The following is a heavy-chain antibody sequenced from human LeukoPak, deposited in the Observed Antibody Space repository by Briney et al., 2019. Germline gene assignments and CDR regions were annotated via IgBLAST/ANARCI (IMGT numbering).Heavy chain of an antibody. CDR1: GFTFSSYA. V-gene: IGHV3-30-3*01. CDR3: ARDLAGGIVVVPAAPQH. D-gene: IGHD2-2*01. J-gene: IGHJ1*01. Sequence: GRSLRLSCAASGFTFSSYAMHWVRQAPGKGLEWVAVISYDGSNKYYADSVKGRFTISRDNSKNTLYLQMNSLRAEDTAVYYCARDLAGGIVVVPAAPQHWGQGTLVTVSS. CDR2: ISYDGSNK.